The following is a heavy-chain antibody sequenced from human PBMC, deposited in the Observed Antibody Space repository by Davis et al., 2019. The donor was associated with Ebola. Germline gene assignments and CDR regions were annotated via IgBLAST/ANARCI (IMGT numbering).Heavy chain of an antibody. D-gene: IGHD2-15*01. V-gene: IGHV3-21*01. CDR2: ISSSSSYI. Sequence: PGGSLRLSCAASGFTFSSYSMNWVRQAPGKGLEWVSSISSSSSYIYYADSVKGRFTISRGNAKNSLYLQMNSLRAEDTAVYYCARVRGDIVMGRGEEPTTYYYYGMDVWGKGTTVTVSS. CDR3: ARVRGDIVMGRGEEPTTYYYYGMDV. J-gene: IGHJ6*04. CDR1: GFTFSSYS.